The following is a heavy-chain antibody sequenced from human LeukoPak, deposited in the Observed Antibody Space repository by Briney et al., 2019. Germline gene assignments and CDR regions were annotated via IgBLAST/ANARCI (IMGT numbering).Heavy chain of an antibody. CDR1: GFTFSDFY. Sequence: KPGGSLRLSCAASGFTFSDFYMTWIRQAPGKGLEWVSYISNRGTTIHYADSVRGRFTISRDNAKKSLYLQMNGLRAEDTAVYYCARSADRSGYFREITLYYFDYWGQGTLDTVSS. J-gene: IGHJ4*02. CDR3: ARSADRSGYFREITLYYFDY. D-gene: IGHD3-22*01. V-gene: IGHV3-11*01. CDR2: ISNRGTTI.